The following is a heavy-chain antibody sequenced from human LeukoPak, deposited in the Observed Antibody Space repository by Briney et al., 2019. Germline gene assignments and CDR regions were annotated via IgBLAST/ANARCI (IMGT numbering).Heavy chain of an antibody. V-gene: IGHV3-23*01. Sequence: GGSLRLSCAASGFTFSSYAMSWVRQAPGKGLEWVSAISGSGGSTYYADSVKGRFTISRDNSKNTLYLQMNSLRAEDTAVYYCARTYSSSWYDPGGNWFDPWGQGTLVTVSS. CDR2: ISGSGGST. CDR3: ARTYSSSWYDPGGNWFDP. CDR1: GFTFSSYA. D-gene: IGHD6-13*01. J-gene: IGHJ5*02.